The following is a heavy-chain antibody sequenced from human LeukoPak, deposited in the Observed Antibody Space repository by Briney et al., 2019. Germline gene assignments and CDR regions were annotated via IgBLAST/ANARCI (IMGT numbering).Heavy chain of an antibody. CDR2: ISGTGGTT. CDR3: AKGRGTTVTAAANY. V-gene: IGHV3-23*01. CDR1: GFAFSNYS. J-gene: IGHJ4*02. Sequence: GGSLLLSCAASGFAFSNYSMSWVRQAPGKGLEWVSTISGTGGTTYYADSVKGRFTISRDNSKNTLFLQFNSLRADDTAVYYCAKGRGTTVTAAANYWGQGTLVTVSS. D-gene: IGHD4-17*01.